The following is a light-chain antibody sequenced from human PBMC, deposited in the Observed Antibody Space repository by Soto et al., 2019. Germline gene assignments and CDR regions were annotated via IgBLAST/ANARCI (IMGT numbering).Light chain of an antibody. V-gene: IGLV1-44*01. CDR3: AAWDDSLNGHWV. CDR1: SSNIGRNS. CDR2: SNN. Sequence: QSALTQPPSASGTPGQRVTISCSGSSSNIGRNSVNWYQQVPGMAPKLLINSNNQRPSGVPDRFSGSKSGTSASLAIGGLQSEDEADYYCAAWDDSLNGHWVFGGGTKLTVL. J-gene: IGLJ3*02.